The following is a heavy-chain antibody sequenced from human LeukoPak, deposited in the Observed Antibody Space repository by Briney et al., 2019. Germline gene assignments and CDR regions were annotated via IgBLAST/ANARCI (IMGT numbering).Heavy chain of an antibody. CDR2: IIPSFGTA. Sequence: GASVKVSCKASGGTFSSYAISWVRQAPGQGLEWMGGIIPSFGTANYAQKFRGRVTITTDESTSTAYMELSSLRSEDTAVYYCARGGDGYNLEWFDPWGQGTLVTVSS. J-gene: IGHJ5*02. V-gene: IGHV1-69*05. CDR3: ARGGDGYNLEWFDP. D-gene: IGHD5-24*01. CDR1: GGTFSSYA.